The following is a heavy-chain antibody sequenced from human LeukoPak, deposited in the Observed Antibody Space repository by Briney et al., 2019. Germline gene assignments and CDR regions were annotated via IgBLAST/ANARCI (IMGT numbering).Heavy chain of an antibody. CDR2: ISYDGSNK. CDR1: GFTFSSYA. Sequence: GGSLRLSCAASGFTFSSYAMHWVRQAPGKGLEWVAVISYDGSNKYYADSVKGRFTISRDNSKNTLYLQMNSLRAEDTAVYYCAKAPSAVYPPFDIWGQGTMVTVSS. D-gene: IGHD6-19*01. J-gene: IGHJ3*02. CDR3: AKAPSAVYPPFDI. V-gene: IGHV3-30*04.